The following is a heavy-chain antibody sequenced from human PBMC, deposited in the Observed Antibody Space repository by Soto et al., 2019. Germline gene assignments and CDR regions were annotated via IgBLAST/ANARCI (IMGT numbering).Heavy chain of an antibody. V-gene: IGHV3-20*01. Sequence: EVQLVESGGGVVRPGGSLRLSCAASGFTFDDYGMSWVRQAPGKGLEWVSGINWNGGSTGYADSVKGRFTISRDNAKNSLYLQMNSLRAEDTALYHCARSLPGYGSGSYNWFDPWGQGTLVTVSS. J-gene: IGHJ5*02. CDR1: GFTFDDYG. D-gene: IGHD3-10*01. CDR3: ARSLPGYGSGSYNWFDP. CDR2: INWNGGST.